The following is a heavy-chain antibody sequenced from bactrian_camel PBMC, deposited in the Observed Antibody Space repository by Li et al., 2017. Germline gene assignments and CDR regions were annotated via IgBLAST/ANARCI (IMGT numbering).Heavy chain of an antibody. D-gene: IGHD2*01. V-gene: IGHV3S40*01. CDR2: INEGGDTT. Sequence: VQLVESGGGLVQPGGSLRLSCAASGFTFSDYYMSWVRQLPGKGLERVSSINEGGDTTNYADSVRGRFTISKNNAKNILYLEVNSLKVDDTAVYTCAAEGALNGGICYGNPNYWGQGTQVTVS. J-gene: IGHJ4*01. CDR3: AAEGALNGGICYGNPNY. CDR1: GFTFSDYY.